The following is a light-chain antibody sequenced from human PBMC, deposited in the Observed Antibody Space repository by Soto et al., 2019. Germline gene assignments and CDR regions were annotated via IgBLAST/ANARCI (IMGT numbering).Light chain of an antibody. V-gene: IGKV2-30*01. Sequence: DVVMTQSPLSLPVTLGQPASISCRSSQSLVYSDGNTYLNWFQQRPGQSPRRLIYKVSNRDSGVPDRFSGRGSGTDFTLKISRVEAEDVGVYYCMQGTHWPLTFGGVTKVEIK. J-gene: IGKJ4*01. CDR1: QSLVYSDGNTY. CDR2: KVS. CDR3: MQGTHWPLT.